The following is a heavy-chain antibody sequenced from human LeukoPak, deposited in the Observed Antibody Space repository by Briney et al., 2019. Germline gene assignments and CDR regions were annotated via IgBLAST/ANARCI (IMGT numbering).Heavy chain of an antibody. CDR1: GGTFSGYY. Sequence: SETLSLTCAVYGGTFSGYYWSWIRQPPGKGLEWIGEINHSGSTNYNPSLKSRVTISVDTSKNQFSLKLSSVTAADTAVYYCARAYGRPSYRYFDLWGRGTLVTVSS. CDR2: INHSGST. J-gene: IGHJ2*01. D-gene: IGHD3-10*01. CDR3: ARAYGRPSYRYFDL. V-gene: IGHV4-34*01.